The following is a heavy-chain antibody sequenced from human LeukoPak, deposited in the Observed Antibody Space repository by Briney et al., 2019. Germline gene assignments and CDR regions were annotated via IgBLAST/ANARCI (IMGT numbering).Heavy chain of an antibody. CDR1: GGSISSYY. CDR3: ARARGSSWYVYYYYMDV. CDR2: IYYSGST. Sequence: SETLSLTCTVSGGSISSYYWSWIRQPPGKGLEWIGYIYYSGSTNYNPSLKSRVTISVDTSKNQFSLKLSSVTAADTAVYYCARARGSSWYVYYYYMDVWGKGTTVTVSS. D-gene: IGHD6-13*01. J-gene: IGHJ6*03. V-gene: IGHV4-59*01.